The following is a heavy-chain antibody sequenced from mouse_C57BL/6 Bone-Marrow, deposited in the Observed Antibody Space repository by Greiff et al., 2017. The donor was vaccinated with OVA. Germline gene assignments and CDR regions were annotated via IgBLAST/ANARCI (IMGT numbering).Heavy chain of an antibody. CDR1: GYTFTSYW. Sequence: VQLQQPGAELVKPGASVKLSCKASGYTFTSYWMHWVKQRPGQGLEWIGMIHPNSGSTNYNEKFKSKATLTVDKSSSTAYMQLSSLTSEDSAVYYCARVDGYYGYFDVWGTGTTVTVSS. D-gene: IGHD2-3*01. V-gene: IGHV1-64*01. J-gene: IGHJ1*03. CDR3: ARVDGYYGYFDV. CDR2: IHPNSGST.